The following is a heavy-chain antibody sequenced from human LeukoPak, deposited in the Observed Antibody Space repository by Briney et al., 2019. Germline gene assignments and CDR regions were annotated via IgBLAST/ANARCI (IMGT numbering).Heavy chain of an antibody. CDR3: ARGGTDTAMGHYYYYYMDV. CDR2: IIPIFGTA. CDR1: GGTFSSYA. J-gene: IGHJ6*03. V-gene: IGHV1-69*13. Sequence: SVKVSCKASGGTFSSYAISWVRQAPGQGLEWMGGIIPIFGTANYAQKFQGRVTITADESTSTAYMELSSLRSEDTAVYYCARGGTDTAMGHYYYYYMDVWGKGTTVTVSS. D-gene: IGHD5-18*01.